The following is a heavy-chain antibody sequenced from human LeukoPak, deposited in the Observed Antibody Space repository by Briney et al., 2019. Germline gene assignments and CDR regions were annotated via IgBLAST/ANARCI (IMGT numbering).Heavy chain of an antibody. D-gene: IGHD5-18*01. CDR1: GFTFSSYS. CDR2: ISSSSSTI. Sequence: PGGSLRLSCAASGFTFSSYSMNWVRQAPGKGLEWVSYISSSSSTIYYADSVKGRFTISRDNAKNSLYLQMNSLRLEDTALYYCAKDIDAGYNSGLQYYYVMDVWGQGTTVTVSS. J-gene: IGHJ6*02. CDR3: AKDIDAGYNSGLQYYYVMDV. V-gene: IGHV3-48*04.